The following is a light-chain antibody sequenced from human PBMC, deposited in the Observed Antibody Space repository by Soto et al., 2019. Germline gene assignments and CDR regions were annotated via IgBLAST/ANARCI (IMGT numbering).Light chain of an antibody. Sequence: DIQMTQSPAFLSMSVGDRLTISCRASQTISNYLTWYQQKIGEAPKRLIYDESTLERGVPSRFSASGSGTDFTLIIRGLQREDFATYYRKQTYSIPFNFGPGPKVEI. J-gene: IGKJ3*01. CDR1: QTISNY. V-gene: IGKV1-39*01. CDR2: DES. CDR3: KQTYSIPFN.